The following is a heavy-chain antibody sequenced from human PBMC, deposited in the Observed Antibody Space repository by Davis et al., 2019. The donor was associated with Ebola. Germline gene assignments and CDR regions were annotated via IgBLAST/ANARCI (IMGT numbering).Heavy chain of an antibody. Sequence: AASAQVSCKASGGTFSNFALSWVRQAPGQGLEWMGGITTMFGTANYAQKFQGRVTITADESTTTVYMELRSLRSEDTAVYYCTGEWSQRDGYNYYWGQGTLVTVSS. CDR2: ITTMFGTA. CDR3: TGEWSQRDGYNYY. D-gene: IGHD5-24*01. CDR1: GGTFSNFA. V-gene: IGHV1-69*13. J-gene: IGHJ4*02.